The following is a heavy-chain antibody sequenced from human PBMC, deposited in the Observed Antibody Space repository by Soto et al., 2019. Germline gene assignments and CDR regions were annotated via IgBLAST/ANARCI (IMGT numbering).Heavy chain of an antibody. CDR1: GYTFTSYG. CDR2: ISAYNGNT. CDR3: ARDMYYYGSGRGAFDI. D-gene: IGHD3-10*01. Sequence: ASVKVSCKASGYTFTSYGISWARQAPGQGLEWMGWISAYNGNTNYAQKLQGRVTMTTDTSTSTAYMELRSLRSDDTAVYYCARDMYYYGSGRGAFDIWGQGTMVTV. V-gene: IGHV1-18*04. J-gene: IGHJ3*02.